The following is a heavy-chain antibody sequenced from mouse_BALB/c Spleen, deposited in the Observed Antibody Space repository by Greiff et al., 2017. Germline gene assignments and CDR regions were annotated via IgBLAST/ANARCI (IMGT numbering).Heavy chain of an antibody. CDR2: INPSTGYT. CDR3: ARGTGIFDY. V-gene: IGHV1-7*01. CDR1: GYTFTSYW. D-gene: IGHD4-1*01. Sequence: QVQLKESGAELAKPGASVKMSCKASGYTFTSYWMHWVKQRPGQGLEWIGYINPSTGYTEYNQKFKDKATLTADKSSSTAYMQLSSLTSEDSAVYYCARGTGIFDYWGQGTTLTVSS. J-gene: IGHJ2*01.